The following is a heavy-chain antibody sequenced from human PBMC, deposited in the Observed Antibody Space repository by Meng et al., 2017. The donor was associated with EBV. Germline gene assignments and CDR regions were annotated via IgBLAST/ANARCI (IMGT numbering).Heavy chain of an antibody. D-gene: IGHD3-22*01. V-gene: IGHV1-18*01. CDR2: ISAYNGNT. CDR3: ARDGRLYDTPSPFDY. CDR1: GYTFTSYG. J-gene: IGHJ4*02. Sequence: QVQLVRCGAEVQKPGASVKVSCKASGYTFTSYGISWVRQAPGQGLEWMGWISAYNGNTNYAQKLQGRVTMTTDTSTSTAYMELRSLRSDDTAVYYCARDGRLYDTPSPFDYWGQGTLVTVSS.